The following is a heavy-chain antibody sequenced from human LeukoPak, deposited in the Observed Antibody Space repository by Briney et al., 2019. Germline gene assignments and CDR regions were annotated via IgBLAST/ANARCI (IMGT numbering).Heavy chain of an antibody. D-gene: IGHD3-16*02. J-gene: IGHJ5*02. V-gene: IGHV3-30*18. Sequence: GGSLRLSCAASGFTFSNFGINWVRQAPGKGLEWVAVISYDGNNKYYGDSVKGRFTISRDGSKNTLYLQMNSLRAEDTAMYYCAKKTIGGLFAPLHHWGQGTLVTVSP. CDR3: AKKTIGGLFAPLHH. CDR1: GFTFSNFG. CDR2: ISYDGNNK.